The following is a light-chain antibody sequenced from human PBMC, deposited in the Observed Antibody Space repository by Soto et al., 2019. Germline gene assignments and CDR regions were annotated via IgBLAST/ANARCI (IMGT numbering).Light chain of an antibody. J-gene: IGKJ3*01. V-gene: IGKV4-1*01. CDR3: QQYYSSPFT. Sequence: DIVMTQSPDSLAVSLGERATINCKSSPSILSSSNNKNYLAWYQQKPGQPPRLLIYWASTRESGVPDRFSGSGSGTDFTLTISSLPAEDVAVYYCQQYYSSPFTFGPGTKVDIK. CDR2: WAS. CDR1: PSILSSSNNKNY.